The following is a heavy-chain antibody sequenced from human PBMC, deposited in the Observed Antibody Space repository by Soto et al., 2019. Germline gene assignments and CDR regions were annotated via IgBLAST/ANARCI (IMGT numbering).Heavy chain of an antibody. Sequence: PGGSLRLSCAASGFTFSSYAMHWVRQAPGKGLEWVAVISYDGSNKYYADSVKGRFTISRDNSKNTLYLQMNSLRAEDTAVYYCARDTRTTSHYYYGMDVWGQGTTVTVSS. V-gene: IGHV3-30-3*01. CDR3: ARDTRTTSHYYYGMDV. CDR2: ISYDGSNK. J-gene: IGHJ6*02. CDR1: GFTFSSYA. D-gene: IGHD1-7*01.